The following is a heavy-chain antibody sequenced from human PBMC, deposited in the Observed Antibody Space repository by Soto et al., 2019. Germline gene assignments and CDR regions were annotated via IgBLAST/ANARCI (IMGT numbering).Heavy chain of an antibody. J-gene: IGHJ3*02. CDR1: GGSISSSSYY. V-gene: IGHV4-39*07. CDR3: ARGSIVGAWLGAFDI. D-gene: IGHD1-26*01. CDR2: IYYSGST. Sequence: PSETLSLTCTVSGGSISSSSYYWGWIRQPPGKGLEWIGSIYYSGSTYYNPSLKSRVTISVDTSKNQFSLRLSSVTAADTAVYYCARGSIVGAWLGAFDIWGQGTMVTVSS.